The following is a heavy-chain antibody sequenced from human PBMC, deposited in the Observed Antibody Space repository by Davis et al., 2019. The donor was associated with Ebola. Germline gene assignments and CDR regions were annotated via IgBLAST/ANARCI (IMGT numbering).Heavy chain of an antibody. J-gene: IGHJ3*02. V-gene: IGHV4-4*02. Sequence: SETLSLTCTVSGDSITSLNWWGWVRQPPGKGLEWIGEIFHSGSTNYNPFLMSRVSISVDKSKNQFSLKLNSVTDADTAVYYCARLDSSSWWGFNAFDIWGQGTMVTVSS. CDR3: ARLDSSSWWGFNAFDI. CDR1: GDSITSLNW. D-gene: IGHD6-13*01. CDR2: IFHSGST.